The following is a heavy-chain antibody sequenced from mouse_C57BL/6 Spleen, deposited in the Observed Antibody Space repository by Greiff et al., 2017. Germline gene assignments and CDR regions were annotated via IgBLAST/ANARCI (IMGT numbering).Heavy chain of an antibody. J-gene: IGHJ3*01. Sequence: QVQLQQSGAELVKPGASVKLSCKASGYTFTSYWMHWVKQRPGQGLEWIGMIHPNSGSTNYNEKFKSKATLTVDKSSSTAYMQLSSLTSEDSAVYYCANYGSSYVDWFAYWGQGTLVTVSA. CDR3: ANYGSSYVDWFAY. CDR2: IHPNSGST. CDR1: GYTFTSYW. V-gene: IGHV1-64*01. D-gene: IGHD1-1*01.